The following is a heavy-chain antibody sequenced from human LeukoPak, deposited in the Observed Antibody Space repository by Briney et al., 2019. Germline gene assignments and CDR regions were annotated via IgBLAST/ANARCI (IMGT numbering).Heavy chain of an antibody. V-gene: IGHV3-33*08. CDR3: AELGITMIGGV. Sequence: GGSLRLSCEASGFTFESYDLHWVRQAPGKGLEWVSSISYDGSLKYYADTVKGRFTISRDNSKNSLYLQMNSLRAEDTAVYYCAELGITMIGGVWGKGTTVTISS. CDR2: ISYDGSLK. CDR1: GFTFESYD. J-gene: IGHJ6*04. D-gene: IGHD3-10*02.